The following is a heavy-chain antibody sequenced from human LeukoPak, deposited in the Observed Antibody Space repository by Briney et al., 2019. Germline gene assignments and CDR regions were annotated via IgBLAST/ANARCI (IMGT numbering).Heavy chain of an antibody. CDR2: ISSSGSTI. D-gene: IGHD6-13*01. CDR3: ARGWSSSWSEPPDY. J-gene: IGHJ4*02. V-gene: IGHV3-48*03. Sequence: GGSLRLSCAASGFTFSSYEMNWVRQAPGKGLEWVSYISSSGSTIYYADSVKGRFTISRDNAKNSLYLQMNSLRAEDTAVYYCARGWSSSWSEPPDYWGQGTLVTVSS. CDR1: GFTFSSYE.